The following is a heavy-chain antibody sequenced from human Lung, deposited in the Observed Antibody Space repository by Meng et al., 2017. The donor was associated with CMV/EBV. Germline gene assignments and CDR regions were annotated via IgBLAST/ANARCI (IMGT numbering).Heavy chain of an antibody. D-gene: IGHD2-21*01. J-gene: IGHJ3*01. Sequence: SLIPSRLASGFIFSYFAMHWVRQAPGKGIEWVAVISYDGSNKYYAISVKGRFTISRDNSKNTLYLQMNSLRPEDTAVYYYGKEFPNNAFDVWDQGTMVTVSS. CDR1: GFIFSYFA. CDR3: GKEFPNNAFDV. CDR2: ISYDGSNK. V-gene: IGHV3-30*01.